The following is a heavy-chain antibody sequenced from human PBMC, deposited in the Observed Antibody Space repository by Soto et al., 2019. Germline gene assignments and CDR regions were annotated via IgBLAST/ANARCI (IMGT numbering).Heavy chain of an antibody. CDR3: ARGPYYDVLTGYYDWVWFDP. Sequence: SVKVSCKASGGTFSTYAISWVRQAPGQGLEWMGGIIPIVGTASYAQKFRGGVTITADESTRTAYMELSSLRSDDTAVYYCARGPYYDVLTGYYDWVWFDPWGQGTLVTVSS. D-gene: IGHD3-9*01. V-gene: IGHV1-69*13. J-gene: IGHJ5*02. CDR1: GGTFSTYA. CDR2: IIPIVGTA.